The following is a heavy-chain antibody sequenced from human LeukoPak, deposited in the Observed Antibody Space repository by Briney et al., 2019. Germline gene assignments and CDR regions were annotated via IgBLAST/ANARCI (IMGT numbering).Heavy chain of an antibody. CDR1: GFTFRSYA. CDR3: AKEVGPDLGA. CDR2: IWYDGSKT. Sequence: PGRSLRLSCAASGFTFRSYAIHWVRQAPGKGLEWVAIIWYDGSKTYYAESVKGRFTISRDNSNNMAYLQMSSLRVEDTAVYYCAKEVGPDLGAWGQGTLVTASS. V-gene: IGHV3-30*18. D-gene: IGHD1-26*01. J-gene: IGHJ4*02.